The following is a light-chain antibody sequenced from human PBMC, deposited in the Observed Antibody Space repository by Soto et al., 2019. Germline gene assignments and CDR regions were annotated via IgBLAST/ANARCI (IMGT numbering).Light chain of an antibody. CDR1: QGISSS. V-gene: IGKV1D-12*01. CDR2: AAS. CDR3: QQANSFPLP. Sequence: DIQMTQSPSSVSASVGDRVTITCRASQGISSSLAWYQQKPGKVPKLLIYAASSLQSGVPSRFSGSGSGTDFTLTITSLQPEDFATYYCQQANSFPLPFGGGTKVEIK. J-gene: IGKJ4*01.